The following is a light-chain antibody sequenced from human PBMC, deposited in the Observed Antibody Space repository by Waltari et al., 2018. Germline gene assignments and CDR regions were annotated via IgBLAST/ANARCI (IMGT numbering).Light chain of an antibody. Sequence: EIVLTQSPATLSLSPGERATLSCRASQSVSSYLAWYQQKPGQAPRLLIYAASRRATGIPARFSGSGSETDLTLTISSLEPEDFAVYYCQQRGNWPSGYTFGQGTKLEIK. CDR1: QSVSSY. V-gene: IGKV3-11*01. J-gene: IGKJ2*01. CDR3: QQRGNWPSGYT. CDR2: AAS.